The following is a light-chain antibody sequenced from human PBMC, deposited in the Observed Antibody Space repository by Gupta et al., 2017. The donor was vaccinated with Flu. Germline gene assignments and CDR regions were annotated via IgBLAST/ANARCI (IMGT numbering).Light chain of an antibody. V-gene: IGKV3-11*01. Sequence: EIVLTQSPATLSLSPGDRAILSCRASQSVNIYLAWYQQKPGQPPRLLMFDASKRAAGIPDRFIGSGSGTDFTLTISTLEPEDFAVYYCQQRSGLPMYTFGQGTKLE. CDR2: DAS. J-gene: IGKJ2*01. CDR1: QSVNIY. CDR3: QQRSGLPMYT.